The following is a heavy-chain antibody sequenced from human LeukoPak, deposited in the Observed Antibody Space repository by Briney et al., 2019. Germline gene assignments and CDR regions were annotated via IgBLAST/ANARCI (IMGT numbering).Heavy chain of an antibody. CDR3: ARSGTTETFDP. Sequence: PSETLSLTCTVSGGSISSYYWSWIRQHPGKGLEWIGYIYYSGSTYYNPSLKSRVTISVDTSKNQFSLKLSSVTAADTAVYYCARSGTTETFDPWGQGTLVTVSS. D-gene: IGHD1-7*01. CDR2: IYYSGST. J-gene: IGHJ5*02. V-gene: IGHV4-59*06. CDR1: GGSISSYY.